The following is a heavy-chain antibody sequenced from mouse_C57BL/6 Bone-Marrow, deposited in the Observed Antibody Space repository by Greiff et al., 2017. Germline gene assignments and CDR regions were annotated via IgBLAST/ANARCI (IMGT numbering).Heavy chain of an antibody. D-gene: IGHD6-2*01. CDR3: ARCPSCYGDSLWAFDV. Sequence: EVKLLESGPGLVKPSQTVFLTCTVTGISFTTGNYRWSWIRQFPGNKLDWIGNIYYSGTITYNPSLTSRTNITRYTPKNQFFLEMNPLTTEDTATYYGARCPSCYGDSLWAFDVWGTGTTVTVSS. CDR2: IYYSGTI. CDR1: GISFTTGNYR. J-gene: IGHJ1*03. V-gene: IGHV3-5*01.